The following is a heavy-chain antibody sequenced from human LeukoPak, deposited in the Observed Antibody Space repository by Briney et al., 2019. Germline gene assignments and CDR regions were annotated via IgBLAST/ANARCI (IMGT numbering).Heavy chain of an antibody. V-gene: IGHV1-24*01. J-gene: IGHJ6*02. CDR3: ATEGGYYDSSGYSAMDV. CDR1: GYTLTELS. Sequence: ASVKVSCKVSGYTLTELSMHWVRQAPGKGLEWMGGFDPEDGETIYAQKFQGRVTMTEDTSTDTAYMELSSLRSEDTAMYYCATEGGYYDSSGYSAMDVWGQGTTVTVSS. D-gene: IGHD3-22*01. CDR2: FDPEDGET.